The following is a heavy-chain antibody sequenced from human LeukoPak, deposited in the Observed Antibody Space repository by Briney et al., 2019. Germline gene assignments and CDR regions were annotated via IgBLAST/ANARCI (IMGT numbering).Heavy chain of an antibody. Sequence: PSETLSLTCTVSGGSISSGSYYWSWIRQPAGKGLEWIGRIYASGSTNYNPSLKSRVTISVDTSKNQFSLKLSSVTAADTAVYYCARELMSSGLLYYFDFWGQGTLVTVSS. V-gene: IGHV4-61*02. CDR1: GGSISSGSYY. CDR3: ARELMSSGLLYYFDF. CDR2: IYASGST. D-gene: IGHD6-6*01. J-gene: IGHJ4*02.